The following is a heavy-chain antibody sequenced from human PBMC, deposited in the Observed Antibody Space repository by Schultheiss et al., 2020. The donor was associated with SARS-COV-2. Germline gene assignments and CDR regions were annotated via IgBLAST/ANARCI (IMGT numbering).Heavy chain of an antibody. D-gene: IGHD3-22*01. Sequence: SETLSLTCAVSGYSISSGYYWGWIRQPPGKGLEWIGYIYYSGSTNYNPSLKSRVTISVDTSKNQFSLDLRSVTAADTAVYYCARGPYSDYDSSAYGHWGQGILVTVSS. CDR2: IYYSGST. V-gene: IGHV4-38-2*01. CDR3: ARGPYSDYDSSAYGH. CDR1: GYSISSGYY. J-gene: IGHJ4*02.